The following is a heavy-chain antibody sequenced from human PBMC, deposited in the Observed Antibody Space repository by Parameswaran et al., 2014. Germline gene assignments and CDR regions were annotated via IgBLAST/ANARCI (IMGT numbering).Heavy chain of an antibody. V-gene: IGHV3-7*03. J-gene: IGHJ6*02. CDR3: AREDDDILTGYYWWVYYYGMDV. D-gene: IGHD3-9*01. CDR2: IKQDGSEK. Sequence: RWIRQPPGKGLEWVANIKQDGSEKYYVDSVKGRFTISRDNAKNSLYLQMNSLRAEDTAVYYCAREDDDILTGYYWWVYYYGMDVWGQGTTVTVSS.